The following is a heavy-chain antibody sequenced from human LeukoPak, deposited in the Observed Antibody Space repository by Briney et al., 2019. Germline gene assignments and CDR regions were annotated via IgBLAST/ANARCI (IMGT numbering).Heavy chain of an antibody. CDR3: VRDPYYDGPAYGAFNF. Sequence: PGGSLRLSCAASRFSFTTYAMSWVRQAPGKGLEWVSTISNGGDSTYYADSVKGRLTISRDNSKNTLSLQMNGLRAEDTAVYYCVRDPYYDGPAYGAFNFWGQGTIVTVSS. D-gene: IGHD3-22*01. CDR2: ISNGGDST. J-gene: IGHJ3*01. V-gene: IGHV3-23*01. CDR1: RFSFTTYA.